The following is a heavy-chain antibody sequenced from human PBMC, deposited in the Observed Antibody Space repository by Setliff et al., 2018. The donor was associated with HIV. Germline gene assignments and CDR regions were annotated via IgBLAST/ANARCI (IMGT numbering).Heavy chain of an antibody. CDR3: ARNFGLSPSGKYYYYYGMDI. D-gene: IGHD3-10*01. V-gene: IGHV1-2*02. Sequence: WASVKVSCKASGYTFTGHYLHWVRQAPGQGLEWLGWVNPNSGDAIYAQNFQGRVTMTRDTSINAAYMELRGLRSDDTAVYYCARNFGLSPSGKYYYYYGMDIWGQGTTVTVS. J-gene: IGHJ6*02. CDR1: GYTFTGHY. CDR2: VNPNSGDA.